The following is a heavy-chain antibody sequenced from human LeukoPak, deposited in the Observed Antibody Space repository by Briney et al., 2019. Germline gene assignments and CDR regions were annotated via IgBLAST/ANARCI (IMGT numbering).Heavy chain of an antibody. CDR1: GFTFISYG. J-gene: IGHJ3*02. CDR2: IWYDGSNK. Sequence: GGSLRLSCAASGFTFISYGMHWVRQAPGKGLEWVAVIWYDGSNKYYADSVKGRFTISRDNSKNTLYLQMNSLRAEDTAVYYCARAENAFDIWGQGTMVTVSS. D-gene: IGHD5-24*01. V-gene: IGHV3-33*01. CDR3: ARAENAFDI.